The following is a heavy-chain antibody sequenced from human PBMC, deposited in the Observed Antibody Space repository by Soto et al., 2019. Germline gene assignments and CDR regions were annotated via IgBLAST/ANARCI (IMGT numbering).Heavy chain of an antibody. Sequence: EAQLVESGGGVAQPGRSLRLSCEGSGYSFDDYAMHWVRQAPGKGLEWVSGISWNSNRVAYADSVKGRFSISRDNVLNALYLEMNSLRPEDTALYYCAKEVNRLLWFGDFFYMDVWCKGATVTVS. CDR3: AKEVNRLLWFGDFFYMDV. CDR1: GYSFDDYA. J-gene: IGHJ6*03. CDR2: ISWNSNRV. V-gene: IGHV3-9*01. D-gene: IGHD3-10*01.